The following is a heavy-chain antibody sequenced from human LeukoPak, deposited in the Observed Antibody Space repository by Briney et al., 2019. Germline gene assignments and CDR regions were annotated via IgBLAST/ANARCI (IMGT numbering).Heavy chain of an antibody. J-gene: IGHJ4*02. CDR3: ASQLGGTTFH. CDR2: VYYNWIT. D-gene: IGHD1/OR15-1a*01. CDR1: GVSINTYF. V-gene: IGHV4-59*01. Sequence: SETLSLTCTVSGVSINTYFWSWIRQSPGKGLEWIGYVYYNWITNYNPSLKSRVSISLDTSKSQFSLRLNSVSAAETAVYYCASQLGGTTFHWGQGILVTVSS.